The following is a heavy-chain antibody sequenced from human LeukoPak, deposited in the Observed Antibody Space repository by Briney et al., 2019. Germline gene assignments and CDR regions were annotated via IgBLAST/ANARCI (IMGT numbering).Heavy chain of an antibody. CDR1: GYTFTGYY. V-gene: IGHV1-2*02. CDR2: INPNSGGT. J-gene: IGHJ4*02. CDR3: ATGGYNGSETYYFDY. Sequence: ASVKVSCKASGYTFTGYYMHWVRQAPGQGLEWMGWINPNSGGTNYAQKFQGRVTMTRDTSISTAYMELSRLRSDDTAVYYCATGGYNGSETYYFDYWGQGTLVTVSS. D-gene: IGHD3-10*01.